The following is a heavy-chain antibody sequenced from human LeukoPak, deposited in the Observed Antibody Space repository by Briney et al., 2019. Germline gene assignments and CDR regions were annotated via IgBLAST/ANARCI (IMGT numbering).Heavy chain of an antibody. CDR1: GFNFFGYG. D-gene: IGHD6-13*01. CDR3: AKDSASLSSHFATYFDS. V-gene: IGHV3-30*18. Sequence: PGGSLRLSCAASGFNFFGYGMHWVRQAPGKGPQWVAVISHDGSDKYYADSVKVRITISRDNSKNTLYLQMNSLKPEDTAVYFCAKDSASLSSHFATYFDSWGQGTLVTVSS. J-gene: IGHJ4*02. CDR2: ISHDGSDK.